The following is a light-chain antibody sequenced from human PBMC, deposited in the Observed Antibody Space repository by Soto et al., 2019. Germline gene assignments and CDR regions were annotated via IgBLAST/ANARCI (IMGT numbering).Light chain of an antibody. V-gene: IGKV3-11*01. J-gene: IGKJ2*01. CDR3: QQRSNWPYT. CDR2: DAS. CDR1: KSVSSY. Sequence: EIVLTQSPATLSLSPGERATLSCRASKSVSSYLAWYQQKPGQAPRLLIYDASNRATGIPARFSGSGSGTDFTLTISSLEPEDSALYYCQQRSNWPYTFGQGTKLEIK.